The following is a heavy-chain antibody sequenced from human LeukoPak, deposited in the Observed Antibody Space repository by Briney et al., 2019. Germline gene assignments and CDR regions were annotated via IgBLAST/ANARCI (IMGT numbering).Heavy chain of an antibody. J-gene: IGHJ4*02. CDR2: ISGSGGST. Sequence: PGGSLRLSCAASGFTFSSYAMSWVRQAPGKGLEWVSTISGSGGSTYYADSVKGRFTISRDNSKNTLYLQMNSLRAEDTAVYYCARVRRYNWNDGEVIDYWGQGTLVTVSS. CDR3: ARVRRYNWNDGEVIDY. V-gene: IGHV3-23*01. CDR1: GFTFSSYA. D-gene: IGHD1-1*01.